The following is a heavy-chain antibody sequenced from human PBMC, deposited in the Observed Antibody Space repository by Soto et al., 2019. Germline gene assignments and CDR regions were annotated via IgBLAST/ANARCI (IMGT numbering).Heavy chain of an antibody. CDR1: GYTFTSYA. Sequence: ASVKVSCKASGYTFTSYAMHWVRQAPGQRLEWMGWINAGNGNTKYSQKFQGRVTITRDTSASTAYMELSSLRSEDTAVYYCARGDSSSWQNPWYFDYWGQGTLVTVSS. V-gene: IGHV1-3*01. D-gene: IGHD6-13*01. CDR2: INAGNGNT. CDR3: ARGDSSSWQNPWYFDY. J-gene: IGHJ4*02.